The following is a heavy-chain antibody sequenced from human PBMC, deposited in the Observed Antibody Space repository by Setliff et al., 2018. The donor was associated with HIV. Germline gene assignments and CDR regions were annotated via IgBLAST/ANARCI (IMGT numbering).Heavy chain of an antibody. CDR1: GFTFSNFA. CDR2: ISYDGSTT. V-gene: IGHV3-30*07. Sequence: LRLSCVASGFTFSNFAMYWVRQAPGKGLEWVSAISYDGSTTYYADSVMGRFTISRDNSKNTLYLQMNSLRVEDTAIYYCTKGVQRLRPYYFDSWGQGTLVTVS. D-gene: IGHD4-17*01. CDR3: TKGVQRLRPYYFDS. J-gene: IGHJ4*02.